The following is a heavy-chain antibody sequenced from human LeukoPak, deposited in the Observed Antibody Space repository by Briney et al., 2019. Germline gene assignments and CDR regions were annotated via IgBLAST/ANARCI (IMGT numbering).Heavy chain of an antibody. J-gene: IGHJ6*03. CDR3: ARDPEVPDYYSYMDV. CDR2: ISSGGAYT. Sequence: GGSLRLSCTGSGFIFSSYGLFWVRQAPGKELEWGSAISSGGAYTYYADSVKGRFTISRDNALNSVSLQMSGLRAGDTAIYYCARDPEVPDYYSYMDVWGKGTTVTVSS. CDR1: GFIFSSYG. V-gene: IGHV3-21*01.